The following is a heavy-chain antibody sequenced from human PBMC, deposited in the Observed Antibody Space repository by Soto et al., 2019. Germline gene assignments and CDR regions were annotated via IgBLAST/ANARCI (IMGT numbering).Heavy chain of an antibody. Sequence: AGGSLRLSCAASGFTFSSYAMNWVRQAPGKGLEWVSAISGSGGTTNYADSVKGRFTISRDNSKNTLYLQMNSLRAEDTAVYYCAREDSQQYYFDYWGQGTLVTVSS. D-gene: IGHD4-4*01. J-gene: IGHJ4*02. CDR2: ISGSGGTT. V-gene: IGHV3-23*01. CDR1: GFTFSSYA. CDR3: AREDSQQYYFDY.